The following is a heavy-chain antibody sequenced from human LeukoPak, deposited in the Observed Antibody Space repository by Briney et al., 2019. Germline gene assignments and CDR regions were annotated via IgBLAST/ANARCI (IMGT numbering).Heavy chain of an antibody. CDR3: AREGGHGGYLDY. J-gene: IGHJ4*02. CDR1: GGTFISYA. D-gene: IGHD3-10*01. CDR2: IIPIFGTA. Sequence: SVTVSFKASGGTFISYAISWVRQAPGQGLEWMGGIIPIFGTANYTQKFQGRVTITADKSTSTAYMELSSLGSEDTAVYYCAREGGHGGYLDYWGQGTLVTVSS. V-gene: IGHV1-69*06.